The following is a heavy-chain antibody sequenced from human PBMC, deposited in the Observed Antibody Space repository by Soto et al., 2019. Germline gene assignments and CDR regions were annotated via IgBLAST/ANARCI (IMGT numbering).Heavy chain of an antibody. CDR2: MQPSTGRT. V-gene: IGHV1-8*01. CDR1: GYSFTSLD. D-gene: IGHD1-26*01. Sequence: QVQLVQSGAEVREPGASVKVSCKASGYSFTSLDINWVRQTAGQGLEWMGWMQPSTGRTGYAQKFQGRVTMTRDTSINTAYMELTTXTSDDXXXXYCARGVSAGVDYWGQGTLVTVSS. J-gene: IGHJ4*02. CDR3: ARGVSAGVDY.